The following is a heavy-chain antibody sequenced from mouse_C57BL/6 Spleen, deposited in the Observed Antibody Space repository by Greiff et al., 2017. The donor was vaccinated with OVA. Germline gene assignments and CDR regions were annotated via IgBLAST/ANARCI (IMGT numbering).Heavy chain of an antibody. D-gene: IGHD1-1*01. CDR2: IYPGDGDT. V-gene: IGHV1-80*01. CDR1: GYAFSSYW. CDR3: ARGGSSLDYFDY. J-gene: IGHJ2*01. Sequence: VQLQQSGAELVKPGASVKISCKASGYAFSSYWMNWVKQRPGKGLEWIGQIYPGDGDTNYNGKFKGKATLTADKASSTAYMQRSSLTSEDSAVNFCARGGSSLDYFDYWGQGTTLTVSS.